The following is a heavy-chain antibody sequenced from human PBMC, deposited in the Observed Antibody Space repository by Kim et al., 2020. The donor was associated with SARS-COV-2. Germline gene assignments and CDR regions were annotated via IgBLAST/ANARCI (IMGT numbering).Heavy chain of an antibody. CDR1: GGSISSSSYY. V-gene: IGHV4-39*01. J-gene: IGHJ6*03. Sequence: SETLSLTCTVSGGSISSSSYYWGWIRQPPGKGLEWIGTIYYSGNTYYNPSLKSRVTISVDTSKNQFSLKLNSVTAADTAMYYCVRPAAAGYYYHYMDAWGTGGTVSAS. CDR2: IYYSGNT. CDR3: VRPAAAGYYYHYMDA. D-gene: IGHD6-13*01.